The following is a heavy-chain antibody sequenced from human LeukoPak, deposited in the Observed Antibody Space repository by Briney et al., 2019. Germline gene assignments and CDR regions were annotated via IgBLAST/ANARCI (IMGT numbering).Heavy chain of an antibody. CDR3: ARERGRGYYDFWSGYYTGSGFDY. D-gene: IGHD3-3*01. J-gene: IGHJ4*02. CDR1: GYTFTSYD. V-gene: IGHV1-8*01. Sequence: GSVKVSCKASGYTFTSYDINWVRQATGQGLEWMGWMNPNSGNTGYAQKFQGRVTMTRNTSISTAYMELSSLRSEDTAVYYCARERGRGYYDFWSGYYTGSGFDYWGQGTLVTVSS. CDR2: MNPNSGNT.